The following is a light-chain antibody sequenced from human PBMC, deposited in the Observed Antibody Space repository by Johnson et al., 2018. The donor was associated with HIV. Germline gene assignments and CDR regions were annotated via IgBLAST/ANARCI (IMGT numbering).Light chain of an antibody. CDR1: SSNIGNNY. Sequence: QSVLTQPPSVSAAPGQKVTISCSGSSSNIGNNYVSWYQQLPGTAPKLLIYENNKRPSGIPDRFSGSKSGTSATLGITGRQTGDEAYYYCGTWDSSLSAAVFGTGTKVPVL. CDR2: ENN. J-gene: IGLJ1*01. V-gene: IGLV1-51*02. CDR3: GTWDSSLSAAV.